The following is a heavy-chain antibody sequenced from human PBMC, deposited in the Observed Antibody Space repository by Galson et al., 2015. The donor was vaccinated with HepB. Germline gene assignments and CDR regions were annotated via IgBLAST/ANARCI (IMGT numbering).Heavy chain of an antibody. CDR1: GFTFSDYY. Sequence: SLRLSCAASGFTFSDYYMSWIRQAPGKGLEWVSYISSSSSYTNYADSVKGRFTISRDNAKNSLYLQMNSLRAEDTAVYYCARGPRRTDYYDSSDRGYFDYWGQGTLVTVSS. CDR3: ARGPRRTDYYDSSDRGYFDY. J-gene: IGHJ4*02. CDR2: ISSSSSYT. D-gene: IGHD3-22*01. V-gene: IGHV3-11*06.